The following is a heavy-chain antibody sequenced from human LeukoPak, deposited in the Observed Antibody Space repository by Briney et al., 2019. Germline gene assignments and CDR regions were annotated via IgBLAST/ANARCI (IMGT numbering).Heavy chain of an antibody. V-gene: IGHV4-39*01. D-gene: IGHD2-2*01. Sequence: PSETLSLTCSVSGGSISSSIDYWGWIRQSPGKGLEWIGSIYHSGSTYYNPSLKSRVTISVGMSKNQFSLKVSSVTAADTAVYHCARYCESSSCYGLNSFDIWGQGTMVTVSS. J-gene: IGHJ3*02. CDR3: ARYCESSSCYGLNSFDI. CDR2: IYHSGST. CDR1: GGSISSSIDY.